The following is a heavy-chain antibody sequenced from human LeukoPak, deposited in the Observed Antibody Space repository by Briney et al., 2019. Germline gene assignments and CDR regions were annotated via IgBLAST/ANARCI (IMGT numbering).Heavy chain of an antibody. V-gene: IGHV3-23*01. CDR2: ISASGGRT. Sequence: PGGSLRLSCAAFGFTLHSCAMSWVRQAPGKGPEWVGIISASGGRTYHADSVQGRFIISRDTSDNTVYLHMNSLRAEDTAVYYCAKQRPYYDFWGPFDYWGQGIPVLVSS. CDR1: GFTLHSCA. J-gene: IGHJ4*02. CDR3: AKQRPYYDFWGPFDY. D-gene: IGHD3/OR15-3a*01.